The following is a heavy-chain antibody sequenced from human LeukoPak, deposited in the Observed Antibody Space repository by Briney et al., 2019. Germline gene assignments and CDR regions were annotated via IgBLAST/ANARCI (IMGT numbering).Heavy chain of an antibody. J-gene: IGHJ4*02. Sequence: GGSLRLSCAASGFTFSSYSMNWVRQAPGKGLEWVSSISSSSSYIYYADSVKGRFTISRDNAKNSLYLQMNSLRAEDTAVYYCARGDSSGWYEAISYFDYWGQGTLVTVSS. CDR1: GFTFSSYS. CDR2: ISSSSSYI. V-gene: IGHV3-21*01. D-gene: IGHD6-19*01. CDR3: ARGDSSGWYEAISYFDY.